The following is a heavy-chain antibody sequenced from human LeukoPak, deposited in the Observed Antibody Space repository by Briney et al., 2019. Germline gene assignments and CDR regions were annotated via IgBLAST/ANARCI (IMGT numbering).Heavy chain of an antibody. CDR2: ISSSGSTI. CDR3: ARWLRIVGATHRRMYYFDY. CDR1: GFTFSDYY. V-gene: IGHV3-11*04. Sequence: GGSLRLSCAASGFTFSDYYMSWIRQAPGKGLEWVSYISSSGSTIYYADSVKGRFTISRDNAKNSLYLQMNSLRAEDTAVYYCARWLRIVGATHRRMYYFDYWGQGTLVTVSS. D-gene: IGHD1-26*01. J-gene: IGHJ4*02.